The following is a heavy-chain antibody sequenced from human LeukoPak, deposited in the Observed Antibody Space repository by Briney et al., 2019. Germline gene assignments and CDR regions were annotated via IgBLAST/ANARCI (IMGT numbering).Heavy chain of an antibody. J-gene: IGHJ5*02. CDR3: ARDVGRSPTDNWFDP. CDR2: IYYSGST. D-gene: IGHD1-26*01. V-gene: IGHV4-31*03. Sequence: KPSQTLSLTCTVSGGSISRGGYYWSWIRQPPGKGLEWIGYIYYSGSTYYNPSLKSRVTISVDTSKNQFSLKLSAVTAADTAVYYWARDVGRSPTDNWFDPWGQGTLVTVSS. CDR1: GGSISRGGYY.